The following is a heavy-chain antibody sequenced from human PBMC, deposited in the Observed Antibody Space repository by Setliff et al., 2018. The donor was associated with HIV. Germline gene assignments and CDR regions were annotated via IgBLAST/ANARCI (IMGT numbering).Heavy chain of an antibody. CDR2: IYKSGTT. CDR1: GGSVSSYH. J-gene: IGHJ4*02. V-gene: IGHV4-59*08. D-gene: IGHD2-21*02. Sequence: SETLSLTCSVSGGSVSSYHWSWIRQSPGKGLEWIGYIYKSGTTNYSPSLKSRVTISAGPSKNQFSLKLTSVTAADTAVYYCGRLSETAMASFDSWGQGILVTVSS. CDR3: GRLSETAMASFDS.